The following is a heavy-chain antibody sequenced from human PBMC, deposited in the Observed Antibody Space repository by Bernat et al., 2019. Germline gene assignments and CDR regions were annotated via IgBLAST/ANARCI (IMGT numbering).Heavy chain of an antibody. CDR2: IYSGGST. D-gene: IGHD3-22*01. CDR1: GFTVSSNY. V-gene: IGHV3-66*01. J-gene: IGHJ4*02. CDR3: ARDLLPYYYDSSGYYGLGY. Sequence: EVQLVESGGGLVQPGGSLRLSCAASGFTVSSNYMSWVRQAPGKGLELVSVIYSGGSTYYADSVKGRFTISRDNSKNTLYLQMNSLRAEDTAVYYCARDLLPYYYDSSGYYGLGYWGQGTLVTVSS.